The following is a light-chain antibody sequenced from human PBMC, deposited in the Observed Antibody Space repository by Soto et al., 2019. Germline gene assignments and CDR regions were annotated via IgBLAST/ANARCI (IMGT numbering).Light chain of an antibody. CDR2: AAS. V-gene: IGKV1-39*01. CDR3: QQSYSTLRT. J-gene: IGKJ1*01. CDR1: QTISSS. Sequence: DIQMTQSPSSLSESVGDRVTITCRASQTISSSLNWYQQKPGKAPKLLIYAASYLHSGVSSRFRGSGSGTVFSLTFCSLQPEDFGTYYCQQSYSTLRTFGQGTKVDIK.